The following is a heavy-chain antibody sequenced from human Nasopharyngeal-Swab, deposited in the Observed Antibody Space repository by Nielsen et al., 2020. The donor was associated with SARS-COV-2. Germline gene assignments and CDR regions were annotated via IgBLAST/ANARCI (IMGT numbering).Heavy chain of an antibody. CDR3: AKDLRGPYFF. CDR1: GFTFENYA. Sequence: SLKISCAASGFTFENYAMHWVRQAPGKGLEWVSGISWNSGSIGYADSVKGRFTISRDNSKNTLSLQMNSLRAEDTAVYYCAKDLRGPYFFWGQGTLVTVSS. CDR2: ISWNSGSI. J-gene: IGHJ4*02. D-gene: IGHD2/OR15-2a*01. V-gene: IGHV3-9*01.